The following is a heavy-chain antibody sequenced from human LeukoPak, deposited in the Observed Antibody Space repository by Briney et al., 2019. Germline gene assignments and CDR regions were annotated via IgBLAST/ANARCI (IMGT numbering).Heavy chain of an antibody. V-gene: IGHV3-73*01. Sequence: GGSLRLSCAASGFTFSGSAMHWVRQASGKGLEWVGRIRSKANNYATAYAASAKGRFTISRDDSKNTAYLQMNSLKTEDAAVYYCSSLADYWGQGTLVTVSS. J-gene: IGHJ4*02. CDR2: IRSKANNYAT. D-gene: IGHD3-3*02. CDR3: SSLADY. CDR1: GFTFSGSA.